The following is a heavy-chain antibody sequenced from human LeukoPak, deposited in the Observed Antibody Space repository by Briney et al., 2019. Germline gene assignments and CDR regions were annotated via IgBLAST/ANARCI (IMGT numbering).Heavy chain of an antibody. CDR2: INPNSGGT. Sequence: ASVKVSCKASRYTFTGYYMHWVRQAPGQGLEWMGWINPNSGGTNYAQKFQGRVTMTRDTSISTAYMELSRLRSDDTAVYYCARAARGSYHFDYWGQGTLVTVSS. CDR3: ARAARGSYHFDY. J-gene: IGHJ4*02. D-gene: IGHD1-26*01. CDR1: RYTFTGYY. V-gene: IGHV1-2*02.